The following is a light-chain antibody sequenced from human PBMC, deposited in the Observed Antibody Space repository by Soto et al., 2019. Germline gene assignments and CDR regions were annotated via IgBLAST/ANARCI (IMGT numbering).Light chain of an antibody. CDR1: QSISSW. V-gene: IGKV1-5*01. Sequence: DIQMTQSPSTLSASVGDRVTITCRASQSISSWLAWYQQKPGKAPKLLIYDASSLESGVPSRFSGSGSGTEFTLTISSLQPDDFAVYYCQQYGSSYTFGQGTKLEIK. CDR3: QQYGSSYT. CDR2: DAS. J-gene: IGKJ2*01.